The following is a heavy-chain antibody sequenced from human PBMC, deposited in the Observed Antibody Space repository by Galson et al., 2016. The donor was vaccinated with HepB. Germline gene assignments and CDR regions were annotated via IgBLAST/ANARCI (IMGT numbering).Heavy chain of an antibody. Sequence: SETLSLTCGVQGGPFSGHYWSWIRQSPGKGLEWIGEINYGEDTNYNPSLAGRVAMSVDTSKNQLSLRLTSVTAADTAIYYCARGRTERNWITFRAQFDVWAQGPRVTV. CDR2: INYGEDT. V-gene: IGHV4-34*01. CDR1: GGPFSGHY. J-gene: IGHJ3*01. D-gene: IGHD1-1*01. CDR3: ARGRTERNWITFRAQFDV.